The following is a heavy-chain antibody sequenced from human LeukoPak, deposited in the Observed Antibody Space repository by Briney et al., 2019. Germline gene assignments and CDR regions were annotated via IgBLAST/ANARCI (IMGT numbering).Heavy chain of an antibody. Sequence: GASVKVSCRVSGYSLSDLSIHWVRHVGGKGLEWMGCFEPEEGEHGETIFAQNFEGRLTLTEDTAADTAYMELASLTSEDTAVYYCATDRLEIYSFHIWGQGTMVTVSS. CDR1: GYSLSDLS. D-gene: IGHD1-1*01. J-gene: IGHJ3*02. CDR2: FEPEEGEHGET. CDR3: ATDRLEIYSFHI. V-gene: IGHV1-24*01.